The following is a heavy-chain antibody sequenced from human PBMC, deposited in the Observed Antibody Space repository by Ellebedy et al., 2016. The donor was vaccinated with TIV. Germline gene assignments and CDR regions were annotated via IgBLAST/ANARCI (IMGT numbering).Heavy chain of an antibody. CDR2: IRSDGSDGNNK. Sequence: PGGSLRLSCAASGFSSSSYGMHWVRQAPGKGLEWVAFIRSDGSDGNNKYYTDSVEGRFTISRDNSKNIVYLQTKSLRAEDTAVYYCAKDREEIVVVPAAIYYYFYGMDVWGQGTTVTVS. J-gene: IGHJ6*02. CDR1: GFSSSSYG. D-gene: IGHD2-2*01. CDR3: AKDREEIVVVPAAIYYYFYGMDV. V-gene: IGHV3-30*02.